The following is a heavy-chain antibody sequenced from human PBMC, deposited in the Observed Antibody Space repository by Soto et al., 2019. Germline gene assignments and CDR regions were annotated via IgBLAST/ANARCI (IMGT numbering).Heavy chain of an antibody. CDR2: IYYSGST. CDR1: GSYISSEY. D-gene: IGHD3-10*01. J-gene: IGHJ6*02. Sequence: QVQLQESGPGLVKPSETLSLTCTVSGSYISSEYWSWIRQHPGKGLEWIGCIYYSGSTNYNPSLKSRVVISVDTSRNQFSLNLTSVTAADTAIYYCARYVSGSSVFAMHVWGQGTTVTVSS. V-gene: IGHV4-59*01. CDR3: ARYVSGSSVFAMHV.